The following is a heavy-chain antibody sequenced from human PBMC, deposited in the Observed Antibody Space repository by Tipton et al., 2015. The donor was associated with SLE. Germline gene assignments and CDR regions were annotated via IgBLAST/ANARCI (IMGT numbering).Heavy chain of an antibody. CDR1: GFTFSSYG. CDR2: IRFDGSYK. CDR3: AKDSYGDYGGY. D-gene: IGHD4-17*01. V-gene: IGHV3-30*02. Sequence: SLRLSCASSGFTFSSYGIHWVRQASGKGLEWVAFIRFDGSYKYYADSVKGRFTISRDNSKNTLYLQMNSLRPEDTAVYFCAKDSYGDYGGYWGQGTLVTVSS. J-gene: IGHJ4*02.